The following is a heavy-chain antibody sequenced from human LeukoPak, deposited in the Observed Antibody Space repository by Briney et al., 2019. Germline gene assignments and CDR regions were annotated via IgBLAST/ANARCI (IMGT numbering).Heavy chain of an antibody. CDR3: AREITGGYYGSGTKLDY. V-gene: IGHV4-4*07. D-gene: IGHD3-10*01. Sequence: SETLSLTCTVSGGSISSYYWSWIRQPAGKGLEWIGRMYTSGSTNYNPSLKSRVTMSVDTSKNQFSLKLSSVTAADTAVYYCAREITGGYYGSGTKLDYWGQGTLVTVSS. CDR2: MYTSGST. CDR1: GGSISSYY. J-gene: IGHJ4*02.